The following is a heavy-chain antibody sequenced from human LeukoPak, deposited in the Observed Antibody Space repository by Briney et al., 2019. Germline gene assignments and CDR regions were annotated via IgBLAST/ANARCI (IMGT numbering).Heavy chain of an antibody. J-gene: IGHJ4*02. D-gene: IGHD4-17*01. Sequence: PSETLSLTCAVYGGSFSGYYWSWIRQPPGKGLEWIGEINHSGSTNYNPSLKSRVTISVDTSKNQFSLKLSSVTAADTAVYYCARGLSTVTHLDYWGQGTLVTVSS. V-gene: IGHV4-34*01. CDR2: INHSGST. CDR1: GGSFSGYY. CDR3: ARGLSTVTHLDY.